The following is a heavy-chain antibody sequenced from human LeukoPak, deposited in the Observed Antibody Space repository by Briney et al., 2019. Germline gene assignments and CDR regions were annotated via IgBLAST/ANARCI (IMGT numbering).Heavy chain of an antibody. V-gene: IGHV3-21*01. Sequence: PGGSLRLSCAASGFTFSSYSMNWVRQAPGKGLEWASSISSSSSYIYYADSVKGRFTISRDNAKNSLYLQMNSLRAEDTAVYYCARDLSSGFDYWGQGTLVTVSS. CDR1: GFTFSSYS. CDR2: ISSSSSYI. J-gene: IGHJ4*02. D-gene: IGHD1-26*01. CDR3: ARDLSSGFDY.